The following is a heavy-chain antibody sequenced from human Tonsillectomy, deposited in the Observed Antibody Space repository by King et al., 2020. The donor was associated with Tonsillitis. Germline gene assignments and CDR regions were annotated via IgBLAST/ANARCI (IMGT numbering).Heavy chain of an antibody. CDR3: AKDTYYYDSSGYYPGY. J-gene: IGHJ4*02. CDR1: GFTFSSYG. D-gene: IGHD3-22*01. CDR2: ISYDGSNK. Sequence: VQLVESGGGVVQPGRSLRLSCAASGFTFSSYGMHWVRQAPGKGLEWVAVISYDGSNKYYADSVKGRFTISRDNSKNTLYLQMNSLRAEDTAVYYCAKDTYYYDSSGYYPGYWGQGTLVTVSS. V-gene: IGHV3-30*18.